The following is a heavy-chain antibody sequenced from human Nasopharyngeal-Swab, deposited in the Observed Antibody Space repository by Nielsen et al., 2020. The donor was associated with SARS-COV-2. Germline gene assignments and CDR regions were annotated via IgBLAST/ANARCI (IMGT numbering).Heavy chain of an antibody. CDR3: ARRTGYYYYYGMDV. Sequence: GSLRLSCAVYGGSFSGYYWSWIRQPPGKGLEWIGEINHSGSTNYNPSLKSRVTISVDTSKNQFSLKLSSVTAADTAVYYCARRTGYYYYYGMDVWGQGTTVTVSS. J-gene: IGHJ6*02. V-gene: IGHV4-34*01. D-gene: IGHD3/OR15-3a*01. CDR2: INHSGST. CDR1: GGSFSGYY.